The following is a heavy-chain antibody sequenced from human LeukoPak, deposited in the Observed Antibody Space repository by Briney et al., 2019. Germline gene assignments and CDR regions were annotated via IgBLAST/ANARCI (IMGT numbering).Heavy chain of an antibody. J-gene: IGHJ6*03. CDR3: ARDRDYSDYYYYMDV. V-gene: IGHV1-69*05. CDR1: GGTFSSYA. CDR2: IIPIFGTA. Sequence: SVKVSCKASGGTFSSYAISWVRQAPGQGLEWMGGIIPIFGTANYAQKFQGRVTMARDTSTSTVYMELSSLRSEDTAVYYCARDRDYSDYYYYMDVWGKGTTVTVSS. D-gene: IGHD4-11*01.